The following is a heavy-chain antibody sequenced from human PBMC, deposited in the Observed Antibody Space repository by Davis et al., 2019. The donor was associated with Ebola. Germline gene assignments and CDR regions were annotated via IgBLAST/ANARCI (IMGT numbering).Heavy chain of an antibody. D-gene: IGHD6-13*01. V-gene: IGHV3-23*01. Sequence: GGSLRLSCAASGITFSSHVMSWVRQAPGKGLEWVSTITGGGIAYYTEYVEGRFTISRDNSKNTLYLQMDSLRADDTAVYFCAKRPSSSWYDYFDYWGQGTQVTVSS. CDR3: AKRPSSSWYDYFDY. J-gene: IGHJ4*02. CDR2: ITGGGIA. CDR1: GITFSSHV.